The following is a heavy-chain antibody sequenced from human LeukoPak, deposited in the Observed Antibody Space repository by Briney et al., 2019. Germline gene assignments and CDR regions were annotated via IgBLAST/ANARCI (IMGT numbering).Heavy chain of an antibody. D-gene: IGHD2-21*01. J-gene: IGHJ4*02. V-gene: IGHV3-9*01. CDR1: GFTFDDYA. Sequence: PGGSLRLSCAASGFTFDDYAMHWVRQAPGKGLEWVSGISWNSGSIGYADSVKGRFTISRDDAKNSLYLQMNSLRAEDTALYYCAKDIFRPARGYFDYWGQGTLVTVSS. CDR3: AKDIFRPARGYFDY. CDR2: ISWNSGSI.